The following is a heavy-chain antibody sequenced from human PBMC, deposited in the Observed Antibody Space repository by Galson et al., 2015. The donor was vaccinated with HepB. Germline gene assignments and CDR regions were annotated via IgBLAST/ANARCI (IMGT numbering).Heavy chain of an antibody. V-gene: IGHV4-59*01. Sequence: GGSISSYYWSWIRQPPGKGLEWIGYISYSGSTNYNPSLKSRVIISVDRSKNQFSLKLSSVIAADTAVYYCARGDRYYGSGSYYGNGGVLDYWGQGTLVTVSS. CDR3: ARGDRYYGSGSYYGNGGVLDY. CDR2: ISYSGST. J-gene: IGHJ4*02. CDR1: GGSISSYY. D-gene: IGHD3-10*01.